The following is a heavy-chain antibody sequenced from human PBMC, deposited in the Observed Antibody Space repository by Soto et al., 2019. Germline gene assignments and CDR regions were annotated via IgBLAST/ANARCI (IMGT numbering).Heavy chain of an antibody. CDR3: ARVGSSGWSPDY. Sequence: SETLSLTCSVSGGSISGHYWIWIRQSPGKGLEWIGYIFYTGNTNYNPSLKSRVTLSVDMSKNQFSLRLSSVTAADTAVYYCARVGSSGWSPDYWGQGILVTVSS. CDR1: GGSISGHY. D-gene: IGHD6-19*01. J-gene: IGHJ4*02. CDR2: IFYTGNT. V-gene: IGHV4-59*11.